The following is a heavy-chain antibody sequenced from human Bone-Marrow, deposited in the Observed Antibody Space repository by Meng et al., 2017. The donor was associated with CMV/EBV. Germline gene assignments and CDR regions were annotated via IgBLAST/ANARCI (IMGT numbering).Heavy chain of an antibody. CDR1: GFTFSSYG. CDR3: ARVDWDFWSGGGMDV. CDR2: IWYDGSNK. J-gene: IGHJ6*02. V-gene: IGHV3-33*01. D-gene: IGHD3-3*01. Sequence: GGSLRLSCAASGFTFSSYGMHWVRQAPGKGLEWVAAIWYDGSNKYYADSVKGRFTISRDNAKNTLYLQMNSLRAEDTAVYYCARVDWDFWSGGGMDVWGQGTTVTVSS.